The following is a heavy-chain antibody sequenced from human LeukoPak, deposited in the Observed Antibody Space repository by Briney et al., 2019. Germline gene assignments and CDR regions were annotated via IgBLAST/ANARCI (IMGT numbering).Heavy chain of an antibody. Sequence: GASVTVSCTASGYTFTSYAMHWVRQAPGQRLEWMGWINAGNGNTKYSQKFQGRVTITRDTSASTAYMELSSLRSEDTAVYYCAGGIGEGGAGSGIGPWGQGTLVTVSS. J-gene: IGHJ5*02. V-gene: IGHV1-3*01. CDR3: AGGIGEGGAGSGIGP. CDR2: INAGNGNT. CDR1: GYTFTSYA. D-gene: IGHD3-10*01.